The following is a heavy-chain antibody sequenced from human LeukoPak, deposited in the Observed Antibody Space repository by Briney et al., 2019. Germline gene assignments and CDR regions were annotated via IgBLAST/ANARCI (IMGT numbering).Heavy chain of an antibody. CDR1: GFTFSSYW. CDR2: INPDGSST. D-gene: IGHD4-17*01. CDR3: ARQWGYGDYKTDY. V-gene: IGHV3-74*01. Sequence: GGSLRLSCAASGFTFSSYWMPWVRQTPGKGLVWVSRINPDGSSTNYADSVKGRFTISRNNAQNTLYLQVNSLRAEDTAVYYCARQWGYGDYKTDYWGQGTLVTVSS. J-gene: IGHJ4*02.